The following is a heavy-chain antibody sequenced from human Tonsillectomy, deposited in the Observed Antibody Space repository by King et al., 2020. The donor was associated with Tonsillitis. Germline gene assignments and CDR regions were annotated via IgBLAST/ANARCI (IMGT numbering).Heavy chain of an antibody. D-gene: IGHD1-26*01. J-gene: IGHJ3*02. CDR1: GFTFSAYS. CDR2: ISPTSGYI. CDR3: ARGHSGTYKRGDGLDT. V-gene: IGHV3-21*01. Sequence: VQLVESGGGLVKPGGSLRLSCAASGFTFSAYSMNWVRQAPGKGLEWVSSISPTSGYIYYADSMKGRFTSSRDNAKNSLYLQMNSLRAEDTAVYYCARGHSGTYKRGDGLDTWGQGTMVTVSS.